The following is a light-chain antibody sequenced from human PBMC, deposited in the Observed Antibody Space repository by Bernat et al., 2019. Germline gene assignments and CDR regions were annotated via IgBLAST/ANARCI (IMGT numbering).Light chain of an antibody. V-gene: IGLV1-44*01. CDR1: SSNIGSNA. Sequence: SASGTPGQRVTISCSGSSSNIGSNAVSWYQQLPGTAPKLLIYSTNQRPSGVPDRFSGSKSGTSASLAISGLQSEDEADYYCAAWDDSLNGGGFGGGTKLTVL. CDR2: STN. J-gene: IGLJ3*02. CDR3: AAWDDSLNGGG.